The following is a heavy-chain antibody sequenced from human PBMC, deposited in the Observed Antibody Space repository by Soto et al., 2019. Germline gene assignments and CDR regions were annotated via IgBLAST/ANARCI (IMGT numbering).Heavy chain of an antibody. Sequence: GGSLRLSCVASGFTFSAYSMNWVRQAPGKGLEWLSYISGDRAYIYYADSVKGRFTISRDNAKNSLYLQMNSLRAEDTAVYYCARGKAVAGSGLGYWGQGTLVTVSS. CDR1: GFTFSAYS. J-gene: IGHJ4*02. CDR3: ARGKAVAGSGLGY. CDR2: ISGDRAYI. V-gene: IGHV3-21*01. D-gene: IGHD6-19*01.